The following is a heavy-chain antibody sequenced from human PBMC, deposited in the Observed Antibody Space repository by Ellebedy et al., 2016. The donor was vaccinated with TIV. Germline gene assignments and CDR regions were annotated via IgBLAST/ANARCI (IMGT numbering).Heavy chain of an antibody. D-gene: IGHD3-10*01. J-gene: IGHJ6*02. Sequence: ASVKVSCKASGGTFSTYGINWVRQAPGQGLEWMGWMNPNSGYTAYAQKFQGRLTMTRSTSISTAYMELTGLRSDDTAVYYCAKGAIWFGAFGMDVWGHGTAVTVSS. CDR1: GGTFSTYG. CDR2: MNPNSGYT. CDR3: AKGAIWFGAFGMDV. V-gene: IGHV1-8*02.